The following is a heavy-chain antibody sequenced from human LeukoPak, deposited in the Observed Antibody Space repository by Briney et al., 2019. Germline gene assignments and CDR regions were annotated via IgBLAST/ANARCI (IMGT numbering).Heavy chain of an antibody. D-gene: IGHD4-17*01. CDR1: GFTFSSYS. V-gene: IGHV3-48*01. CDR2: ISSSSSTI. CDR3: AKSREDFGDSVIDY. Sequence: SGGSLRLSCAASGFTFSSYSMNWVRQAPGKGLGWVSYISSSSSTIYYADSVKGRFTVSRDNSKNTLYLQMNSLRAEDTAVYYCAKSREDFGDSVIDYWGQGTLVTVSS. J-gene: IGHJ4*02.